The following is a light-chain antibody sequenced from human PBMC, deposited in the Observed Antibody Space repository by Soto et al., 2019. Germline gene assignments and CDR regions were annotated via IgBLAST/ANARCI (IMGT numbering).Light chain of an antibody. CDR2: AAS. CDR3: LKDSNYPHS. V-gene: IGKV1-6*01. J-gene: IGKJ4*01. CDR1: QGIGND. Sequence: AIQMTKSPSSLSASVGDRVNITCRASQGIGNDLGWYQQKPGKAPKLLIYAASNLPSGVPSRFSGSGSGTEFTLTISGLQPDDFATYYCLKDSNYPHSFGGGPKVEVK.